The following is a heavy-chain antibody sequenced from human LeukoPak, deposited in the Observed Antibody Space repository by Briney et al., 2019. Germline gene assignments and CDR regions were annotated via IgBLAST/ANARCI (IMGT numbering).Heavy chain of an antibody. CDR2: IYYSGST. V-gene: IGHV4-59*01. D-gene: IGHD1-26*01. CDR1: GGSISSYY. CDR3: AREGGATSFDY. J-gene: IGHJ4*02. Sequence: SETLSLTCIVAGGSISSYYWSWIRQPPGKGLEWIGYIYYSGSTNYNPSLKSRVTISVDTSKNQFSLKLSSVTAADTAVYYCAREGGATSFDYWGQGTLVTVSS.